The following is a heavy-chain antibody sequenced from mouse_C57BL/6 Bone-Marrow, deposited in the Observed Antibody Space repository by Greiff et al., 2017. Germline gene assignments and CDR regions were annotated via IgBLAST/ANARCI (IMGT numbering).Heavy chain of an antibody. CDR2: IYPGNRDT. Sequence: EVQLQQSGTVLARPGASVKMSCKTSGYTFTSYWMHWVKQRPGQGLEWIGAIYPGNRDTSYNQKFKGKAKLTAVTSASTAYLELSSLTNEDSAVYYCTRGPAPSWFAYWGQGTLVTVSA. CDR1: GYTFTSYW. CDR3: TRGPAPSWFAY. J-gene: IGHJ3*01. V-gene: IGHV1-5*01. D-gene: IGHD3-3*01.